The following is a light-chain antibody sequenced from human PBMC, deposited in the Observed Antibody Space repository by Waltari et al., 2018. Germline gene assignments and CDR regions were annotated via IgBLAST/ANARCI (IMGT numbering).Light chain of an antibody. CDR2: ADT. J-gene: IGLJ2*01. CDR1: NIGSKN. Sequence: SYELTPPRPVSVSPGQTARITCGGDNIGSKNVASYQQKSPQAPVLISFADTEQPSGIPDRFSGSNSGNSATLTISGVEAGDEADYYCQVWDSGVRSALFGGGTRLTVL. V-gene: IGLV3-21*02. CDR3: QVWDSGVRSAL.